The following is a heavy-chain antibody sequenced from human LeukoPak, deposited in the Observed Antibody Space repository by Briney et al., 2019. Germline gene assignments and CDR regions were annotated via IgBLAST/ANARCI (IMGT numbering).Heavy chain of an antibody. CDR1: GYTFTSYY. V-gene: IGHV1-46*01. J-gene: IGHJ4*02. CDR3: ARHLSSGGSCCSVDY. D-gene: IGHD2-15*01. CDR2: INPSGGRI. Sequence: ASVKVSCKASGYTFTSYYMHWVRQAPGQGLEWMAIINPSGGRISYAQKFQGRVTMTRDTSTSTVYMELSSLKASDTAIYYCARHLSSGGSCCSVDYWGQGTLVTVSS.